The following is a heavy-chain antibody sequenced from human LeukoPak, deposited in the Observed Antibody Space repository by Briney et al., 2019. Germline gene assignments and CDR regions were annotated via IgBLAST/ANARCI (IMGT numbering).Heavy chain of an antibody. CDR1: RFSFSDAW. J-gene: IGHJ6*02. CDR3: SRIAVAGGYYYGMDV. D-gene: IGHD6-19*01. V-gene: IGHV3-15*01. CDR2: IKSKSDAGTT. Sequence: GGSLRLSCAASRFSFSDAWMSWVRQAPGKGLEWVGRIKSKSDAGTTEYAAPVKGRFSISRDDPKNTLYLQMNSLKSEDTGVYYCSRIAVAGGYYYGMDVWGQGTTVTVSS.